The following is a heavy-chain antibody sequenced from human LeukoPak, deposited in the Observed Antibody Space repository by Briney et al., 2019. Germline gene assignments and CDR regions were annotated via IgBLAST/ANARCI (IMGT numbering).Heavy chain of an antibody. CDR3: ARTHNYMVRGVINYYYYGMDV. CDR2: ISAYNGNT. D-gene: IGHD3-10*01. CDR1: GGTFNSYA. J-gene: IGHJ6*02. V-gene: IGHV1-18*01. Sequence: ASVKVSCKASGGTFNSYAISWVRQAPGQGPEWMGWISAYNGNTNYAQKLQGRVTMTTDTSTSTDYMELRSLRSDDTAVYYCARTHNYMVRGVINYYYYGMDVWGQGTTVTVSS.